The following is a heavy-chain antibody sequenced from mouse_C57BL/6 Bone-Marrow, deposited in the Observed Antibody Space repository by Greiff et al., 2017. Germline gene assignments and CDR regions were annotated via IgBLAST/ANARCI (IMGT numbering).Heavy chain of an antibody. CDR1: GYTFTSYG. Sequence: VQLQESGAELARPGASVKLSCKASGYTFTSYGISWVKQRTGQGLEWIGEIYPRSGNTYYNEKFQGKAPLTADKSSSTAYMELRSLTSEDSAVYFCASSYYSNYPWFAYWGQGTLVTVSA. D-gene: IGHD2-5*01. CDR3: ASSYYSNYPWFAY. V-gene: IGHV1-81*01. J-gene: IGHJ3*01. CDR2: IYPRSGNT.